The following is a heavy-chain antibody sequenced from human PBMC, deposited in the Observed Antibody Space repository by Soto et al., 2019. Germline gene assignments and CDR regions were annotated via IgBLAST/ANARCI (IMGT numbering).Heavy chain of an antibody. Sequence: GASVKVSCKASGYTFTGYYMHWVRQAPGQGLEWMGWIHPNSGGTNYAQKFQGRVTMTRDTSLSTAYMELSRLRFDDTAVYYCARAPYSSCWYYWGQGTLVTVSS. V-gene: IGHV1-2*02. CDR1: GYTFTGYY. D-gene: IGHD6-13*01. CDR2: IHPNSGGT. J-gene: IGHJ4*02. CDR3: ARAPYSSCWYY.